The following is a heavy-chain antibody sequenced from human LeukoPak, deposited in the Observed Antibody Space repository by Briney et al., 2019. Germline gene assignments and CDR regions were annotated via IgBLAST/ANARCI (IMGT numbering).Heavy chain of an antibody. CDR1: GYSISSGYY. Sequence: PSETLSLTCTVSGYSISSGYYWGWIRQPPGKGLEWIGTIRHSGTTYYNPSLKSRVTISIDPSKNQFSLKLTSVTAADTAVYYCARDPGEQQLVHWFDPWGQGTLVTVSS. V-gene: IGHV4-38-2*02. J-gene: IGHJ5*02. D-gene: IGHD6-13*01. CDR3: ARDPGEQQLVHWFDP. CDR2: IRHSGTT.